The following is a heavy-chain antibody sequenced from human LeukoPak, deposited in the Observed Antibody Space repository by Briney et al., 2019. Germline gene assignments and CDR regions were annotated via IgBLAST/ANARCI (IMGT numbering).Heavy chain of an antibody. CDR3: VCTKNWYFDL. CDR1: GFTFSSYW. J-gene: IGHJ2*01. V-gene: IGHV4-34*08. Sequence: GSLRLSCAASGFTFSSYWMSWIRQPPGKGLEWIGEINHSGSTNYNPSLKSRVTISVDTSKNQFSLKLSSVTAADTAVYYCVCTKNWYFDLWGRGTLVTVSS. CDR2: INHSGST.